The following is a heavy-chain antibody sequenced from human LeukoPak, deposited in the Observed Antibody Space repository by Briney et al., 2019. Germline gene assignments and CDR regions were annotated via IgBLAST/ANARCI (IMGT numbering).Heavy chain of an antibody. J-gene: IGHJ5*02. CDR1: GYTFTDYA. CDR3: ARDQGDSWPNWFDP. D-gene: IGHD6-13*01. V-gene: IGHV1-3*01. CDR2: INAGNGNT. Sequence: ASVKVSCKASGYTFTDYALNWVRQAPGQGLEWMGWINAGNGNTKYSQKFQGRVTITRDTSASTAYMELSSLRSEDTAVYYCARDQGDSWPNWFDPWGQGTLVTVSS.